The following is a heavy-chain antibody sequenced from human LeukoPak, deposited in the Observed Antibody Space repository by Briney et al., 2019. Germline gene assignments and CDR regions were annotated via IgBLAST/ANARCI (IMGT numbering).Heavy chain of an antibody. J-gene: IGHJ4*02. CDR1: GFTFSIYA. D-gene: IGHD6-19*01. CDR2: ISWNSGSI. Sequence: GGSLRLSCAASGFTFSIYAMNWVRQAPGKGLEWVSGISWNSGSIGYEDSVKGRFTISRDHAKNSLYLQMNSLRGEDTALYYCAKGGIAVAGTKFDSWGQGTLVTVSS. CDR3: AKGGIAVAGTKFDS. V-gene: IGHV3-9*01.